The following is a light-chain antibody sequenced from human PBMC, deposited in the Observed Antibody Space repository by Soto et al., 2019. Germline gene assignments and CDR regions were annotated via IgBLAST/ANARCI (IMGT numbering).Light chain of an antibody. Sequence: EMVLPQSPGTLYLSPGERATLSCRASQSVTSSYLAWYQQKPGQAPRLLIYGASSRATGIPDRFSGSGSGTDFTLTISRLEAEDVAVYYCQQCGTTPLTFGGGTKVEIK. CDR1: QSVTSSY. CDR2: GAS. CDR3: QQCGTTPLT. V-gene: IGKV3-20*01. J-gene: IGKJ4*01.